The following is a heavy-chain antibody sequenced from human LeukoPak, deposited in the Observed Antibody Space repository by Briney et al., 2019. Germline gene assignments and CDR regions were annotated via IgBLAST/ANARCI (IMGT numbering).Heavy chain of an antibody. CDR3: AGGYSYGSPDY. CDR1: GGSCSGYY. J-gene: IGHJ4*02. D-gene: IGHD5-18*01. Sequence: PSETLSLTCAVYGGSCSGYYWSWIRQPPGKGREWIGEINHSGSTNYNPSLKRRVTISVHTSKNQFSLKLSSVTAADTAVYYCAGGYSYGSPDYWGQGTLVTVSS. V-gene: IGHV4-34*01. CDR2: INHSGST.